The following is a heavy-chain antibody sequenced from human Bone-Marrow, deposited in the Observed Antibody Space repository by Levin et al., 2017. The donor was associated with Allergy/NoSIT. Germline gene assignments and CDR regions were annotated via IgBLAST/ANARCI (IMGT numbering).Heavy chain of an antibody. J-gene: IGHJ6*02. CDR1: GFTIDASA. Sequence: GGSLRLSCAASGFTIDASAMHWVRQPPGRGLEWVSGITWNSGIIGYADSVKGRFTISRDNAKNSLYLQMNSLRPDDTALYYCTADLVSGGLDVWGQGTTVTVSS. D-gene: IGHD2-21*02. CDR3: TADLVSGGLDV. V-gene: IGHV3-9*01. CDR2: ITWNSGII.